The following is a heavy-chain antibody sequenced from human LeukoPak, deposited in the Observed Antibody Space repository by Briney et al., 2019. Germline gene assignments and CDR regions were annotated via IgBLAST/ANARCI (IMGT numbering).Heavy chain of an antibody. CDR2: INSDGSST. CDR1: GFTFSSYS. D-gene: IGHD6-19*01. CDR3: AREGSGWYGYFDY. V-gene: IGHV3-74*01. Sequence: GGSLRLSCAASGFTFSSYSMNWVRQAPGKGLVWVSRINSDGSSTSYADSVKGRFTISRDNAKNTLYLQMNSLRAEDTAVYYCAREGSGWYGYFDYWGQGTLVTVSS. J-gene: IGHJ4*02.